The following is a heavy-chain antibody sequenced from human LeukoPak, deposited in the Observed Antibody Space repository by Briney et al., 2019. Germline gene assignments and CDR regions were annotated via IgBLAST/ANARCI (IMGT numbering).Heavy chain of an antibody. CDR1: GFTFSSYA. CDR2: ISGSGGSP. CDR3: AKDEVRWDDAFDI. V-gene: IGHV3-23*01. Sequence: PGGSLRLSCAASGFTFSSYAMSWVRQAPGKGLEWVSAISGSGGSPYYADSVKGRFTISRDNSKNTLYLQMNSLRAEDTAVYYCAKDEVRWDDAFDIWGQGTMVTVSS. J-gene: IGHJ3*02. D-gene: IGHD4-23*01.